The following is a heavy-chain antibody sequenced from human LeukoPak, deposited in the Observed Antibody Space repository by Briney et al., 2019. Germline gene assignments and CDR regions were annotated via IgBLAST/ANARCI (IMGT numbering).Heavy chain of an antibody. V-gene: IGHV1-69*13. CDR2: IIPIFGTA. D-gene: IGHD6-6*01. CDR3: AKRYSSSFGWFDP. Sequence: SVKVSCKASGGTFSSYAISWVRQAPGQGLEWMRGIIPIFGTANYAQKFQGRVTITADESTSTAYMELSSLRSEDTAVYYCAKRYSSSFGWFDPWGQGTLVTVSS. CDR1: GGTFSSYA. J-gene: IGHJ5*02.